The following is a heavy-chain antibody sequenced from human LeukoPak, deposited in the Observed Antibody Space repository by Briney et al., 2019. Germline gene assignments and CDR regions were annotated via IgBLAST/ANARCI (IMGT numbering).Heavy chain of an antibody. V-gene: IGHV4-31*03. D-gene: IGHD2-2*01. Sequence: PSQTLSLTCTVSGGSISSGGYYWSWIRQHPGKGLEWIGYIYYSGSTYYNPSLKSRVTISVDTSKNQFSLKLSSVTAADTAVYYCARDPSLGVGFDYWGQGTLVTVSS. CDR2: IYYSGST. CDR1: GGSISSGGYY. J-gene: IGHJ4*02. CDR3: ARDPSLGVGFDY.